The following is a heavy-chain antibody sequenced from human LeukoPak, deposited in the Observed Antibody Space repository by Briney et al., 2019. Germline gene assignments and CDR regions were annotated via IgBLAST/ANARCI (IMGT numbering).Heavy chain of an antibody. V-gene: IGHV5-51*01. CDR2: IYPGDSDT. Sequence: GESLKISFKGSGYSFTSYRIGWVRQMPGKGLEWMGIIYPGDSDTRYSPSFQGQVTISADKSISTAYLQWSSLKASDTAMYYCARPRRYYYDSSGPYYFDYWGQGTLVTVSS. CDR3: ARPRRYYYDSSGPYYFDY. J-gene: IGHJ4*02. D-gene: IGHD3-22*01. CDR1: GYSFTSYR.